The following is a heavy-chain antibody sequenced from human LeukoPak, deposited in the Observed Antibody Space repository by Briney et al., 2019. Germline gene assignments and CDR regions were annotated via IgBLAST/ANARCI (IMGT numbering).Heavy chain of an antibody. Sequence: SETLSLTCTVSGGYTGSHYWSWIRQPAGKGPEWIGYMYYSGSTNYNPSLKSRVTISVDKSRNQFSLTLSSVTAADTAVYYCARHSHGYDSEFGYWGQGTLVTVSS. V-gene: IGHV4-59*08. CDR1: GGYTGSHY. CDR3: ARHSHGYDSEFGY. D-gene: IGHD5-12*01. CDR2: MYYSGST. J-gene: IGHJ4*02.